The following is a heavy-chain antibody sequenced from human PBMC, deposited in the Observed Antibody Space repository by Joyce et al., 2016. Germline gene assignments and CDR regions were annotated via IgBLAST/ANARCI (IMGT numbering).Heavy chain of an antibody. V-gene: IGHV1-69*06. Sequence: QVQLVQSGAEVKKPGSSVRVSCKTSGGTFSSYPIGWVRQAPGQGLEWVGGIIPIFATPQYAQKFQGRVTITADKSTSTAYMELSRLRSEDTAVYFCARGWGIDDLDHYYYLDVWGTGTTVTVSS. CDR3: ARGWGIDDLDHYYYLDV. CDR1: GGTFSSYP. CDR2: IIPIFATP. J-gene: IGHJ6*03. D-gene: IGHD7-27*01.